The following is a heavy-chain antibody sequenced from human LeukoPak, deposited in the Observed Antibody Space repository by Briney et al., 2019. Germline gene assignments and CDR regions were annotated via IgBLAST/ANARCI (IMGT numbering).Heavy chain of an antibody. CDR3: ARQPYRYSRCYFDY. J-gene: IGHJ4*02. CDR2: IYHSGST. V-gene: IGHV4-30-2*01. D-gene: IGHD2-15*01. Sequence: SSETLSLTCAVSGGSISSGGYSWSWIRQPPGKGLEWIGYIYHSGSTYYNPSLKSRVTISVDRSKNQFSLKLSSVTAADTAVYYCARQPYRYSRCYFDYWGQGTLVTVSS. CDR1: GGSISSGGYS.